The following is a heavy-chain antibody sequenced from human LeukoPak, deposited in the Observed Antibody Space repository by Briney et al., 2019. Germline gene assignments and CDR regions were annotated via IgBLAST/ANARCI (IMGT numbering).Heavy chain of an antibody. D-gene: IGHD2/OR15-2a*01. Sequence: GGSLRLSCAASGFTFTPHAMHWVRQAPGMGLEWVAFIWFDGSNKYYADSVKGRFTISKDNSENTLYLQMNSLRAEDTAVYYCARDATQYLRYGYFDSWGQGILVTVSS. CDR1: GFTFTPHA. J-gene: IGHJ4*02. CDR2: IWFDGSNK. CDR3: ARDATQYLRYGYFDS. V-gene: IGHV3-33*01.